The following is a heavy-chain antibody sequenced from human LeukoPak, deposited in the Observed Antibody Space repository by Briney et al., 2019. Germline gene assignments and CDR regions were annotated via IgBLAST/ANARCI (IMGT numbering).Heavy chain of an antibody. V-gene: IGHV1-69*04. J-gene: IGHJ4*02. D-gene: IGHD5-24*01. CDR2: IIPILGIA. CDR1: GGTFNSYA. CDR3: ARLYNRRDGYNKDFDY. Sequence: GSSVKVSFKASGGTFNSYAISWVRQAPGQGLEWMGRIIPILGIANNAQKFQGRVTITADKSTSTAYMELSSLRSEDTAVYYCARLYNRRDGYNKDFDYWGQGTLVTVSS.